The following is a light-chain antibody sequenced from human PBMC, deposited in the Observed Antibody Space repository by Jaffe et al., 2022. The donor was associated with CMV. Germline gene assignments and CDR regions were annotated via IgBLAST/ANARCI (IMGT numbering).Light chain of an antibody. CDR1: SSDVGGYYY. V-gene: IGLV2-14*03. CDR3: GSYTKVGSSNLV. CDR2: DVN. Sequence: QSALTQPASVSGSLGQSITISCTGTSSDVGGYYYVSWYQRHPGKAPELLIYDVNNRPSGVSGRFSGSKSGNTASLTISGLQPEDEADYYCGSYTKVGSSNLVFGGGTSLTVL. J-gene: IGLJ3*02.